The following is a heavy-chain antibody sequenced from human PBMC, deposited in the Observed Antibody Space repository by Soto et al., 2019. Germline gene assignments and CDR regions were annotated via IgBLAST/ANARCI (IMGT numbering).Heavy chain of an antibody. J-gene: IGHJ3*02. CDR2: ISGSGGST. Sequence: LRLSCAASGFTFSSYAMSWVRQAPGKGLEWVSAISGSGGSTYYADSVKGRFTISRDNSKNTLYLQMNSLRAEDTAVYYCAKDLWPNINAFDIWGQGTMVTVSS. D-gene: IGHD2-21*01. V-gene: IGHV3-23*01. CDR1: GFTFSSYA. CDR3: AKDLWPNINAFDI.